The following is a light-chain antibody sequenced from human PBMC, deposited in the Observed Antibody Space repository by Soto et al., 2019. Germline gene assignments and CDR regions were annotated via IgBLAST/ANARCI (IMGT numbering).Light chain of an antibody. CDR3: QQYNNWPWT. CDR2: GAS. Sequence: EIVLTQSPGTLSVSPGERATLSCMASQSVSNNYLAWYQQKPGQAPRLLIYGASTRATGVPARFSGSGSGTEFTLTISSLQSEDFAVYYCQQYNNWPWTFGQGTKVDIK. V-gene: IGKV3-15*01. J-gene: IGKJ1*01. CDR1: QSVSNN.